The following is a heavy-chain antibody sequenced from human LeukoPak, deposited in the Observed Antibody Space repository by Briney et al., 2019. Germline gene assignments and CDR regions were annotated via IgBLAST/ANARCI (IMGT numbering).Heavy chain of an antibody. V-gene: IGHV1-69*04. J-gene: IGHJ4*02. CDR2: IIPIFGIA. D-gene: IGHD3-10*01. Sequence: SVKVSCKASGGTFSSYAISWVRQAPGQGLEWMGRIIPIFGIANYAQKFQGRVTITADKSTSTACMELSSLRSEDTAVYYCASFTMVRGVKGYFDYWGQGTLVTVSS. CDR3: ASFTMVRGVKGYFDY. CDR1: GGTFSSYA.